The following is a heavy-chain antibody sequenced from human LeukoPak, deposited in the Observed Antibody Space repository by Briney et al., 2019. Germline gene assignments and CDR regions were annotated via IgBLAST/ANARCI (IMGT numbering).Heavy chain of an antibody. Sequence: GGSLRISCAASGSNVTSYAMHWVRQAPFKGLIWVAIISYDGSNRFQAESVKGRYTLSRDNSKNTLYLQMNSLSAEDTAVYYCARDRSANSRVYYFDYWGLGTLVTVSS. J-gene: IGHJ4*02. CDR2: ISYDGSNR. CDR3: ARDRSANSRVYYFDY. CDR1: GSNVTSYA. D-gene: IGHD4/OR15-4a*01. V-gene: IGHV3-30-3*01.